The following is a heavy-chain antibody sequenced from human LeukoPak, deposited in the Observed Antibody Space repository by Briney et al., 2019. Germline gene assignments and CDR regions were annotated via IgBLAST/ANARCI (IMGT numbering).Heavy chain of an antibody. CDR3: ARDKFCSDTGSCNIGLFDF. D-gene: IGHD2-15*01. CDR2: INHRGSS. V-gene: IGHV4-34*01. Sequence: SETLSLTCGVFGGSFSGYYWTWLRQPAGKGLEWIGQINHRGSSHYNPSLRSRVTISVDTSKTQFSLKLTSVTDADTAVYYCARDKFCSDTGSCNIGLFDFWGQGALVTVSS. J-gene: IGHJ4*02. CDR1: GGSFSGYY.